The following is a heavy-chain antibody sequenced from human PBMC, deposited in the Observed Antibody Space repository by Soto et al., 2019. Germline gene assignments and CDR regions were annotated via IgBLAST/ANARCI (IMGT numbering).Heavy chain of an antibody. CDR1: GGSVSSGSYH. J-gene: IGHJ5*02. CDR2: INHSGST. V-gene: IGHV4-61*01. Sequence: QVQLQESGPGLVKPSETLSLTCTVSGGSVSSGSYHWGGIRQPPGKGLEWIGYINHSGSTNYNPSLKSRVTISVDTSKNQFSLSLTSVTAADTAVYYCARLSAAWFDPWGQGTLVTVAS. CDR3: ARLSAAWFDP. D-gene: IGHD6-19*01.